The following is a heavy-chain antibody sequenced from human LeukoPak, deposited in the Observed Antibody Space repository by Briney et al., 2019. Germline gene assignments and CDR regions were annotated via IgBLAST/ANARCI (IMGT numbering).Heavy chain of an antibody. CDR3: AKDIEVFGSFDAFDI. CDR2: ISWNSGSI. J-gene: IGHJ3*02. CDR1: GFTFSSYA. V-gene: IGHV3-9*01. Sequence: GGSLRLSCAASGFTFSSYAMPWVRQAPGKGLEWVSGISWNSGSIGYADSVKGRFTISRDNAKNSLYLQMNSLRAEDTALYYCAKDIEVFGSFDAFDIWGQGTMVTVSS. D-gene: IGHD6-6*01.